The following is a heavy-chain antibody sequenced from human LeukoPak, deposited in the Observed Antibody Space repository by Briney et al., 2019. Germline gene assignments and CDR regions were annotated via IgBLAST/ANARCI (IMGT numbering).Heavy chain of an antibody. CDR2: IYSSGTT. Sequence: SETLSLTCTVSGGSISGYYWIWIRQPPAKGLEWIGYIYSSGTTKYNPSLRSRVTISVDTSKMQFSLNLSSVTAADTAPYFCARRAPYFNYYMDVWGKGTTVTVSS. J-gene: IGHJ6*03. V-gene: IGHV4-59*01. CDR3: ARRAPYFNYYMDV. CDR1: GGSISGYY.